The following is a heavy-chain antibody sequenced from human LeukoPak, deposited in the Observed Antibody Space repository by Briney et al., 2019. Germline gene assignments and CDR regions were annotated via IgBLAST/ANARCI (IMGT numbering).Heavy chain of an antibody. D-gene: IGHD6-13*01. CDR1: GFTFSSYS. V-gene: IGHV3-48*02. CDR3: ARDRTIIADAGYYFDY. CDR2: ISSSSSTI. Sequence: GGSLRLSCAASGFTFSSYSMTWVCQAPGKGLEWVSYISSSSSTIYYADSVKGRFTISRDNAKNSLYLQMNSLRDEDTAVYYCARDRTIIADAGYYFDYWGQGTLVTVSS. J-gene: IGHJ4*02.